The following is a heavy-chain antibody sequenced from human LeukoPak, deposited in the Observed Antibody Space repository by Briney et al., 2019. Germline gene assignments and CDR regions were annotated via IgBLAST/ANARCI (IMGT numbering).Heavy chain of an antibody. CDR2: IYYSGST. J-gene: IGHJ3*02. D-gene: IGHD2-8*01. CDR3: ARQQMAVDAFDI. CDR1: GGSITSSTYY. V-gene: IGHV4-39*01. Sequence: SETLSLTCTVSGGSITSSTYYWGWIRQPPGKGLEWIAYIYYSGSTYYNPSLKSRVTISVDTSKNQFSLKLSSVTAADTAVYYCARQQMAVDAFDIWGQGTMVTVSS.